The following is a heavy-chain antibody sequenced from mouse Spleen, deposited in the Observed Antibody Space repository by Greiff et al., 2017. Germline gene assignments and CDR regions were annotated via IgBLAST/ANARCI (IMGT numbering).Heavy chain of an antibody. Sequence: EVHLVESGPELVKPGASVKISCKASGYSFTDYNMNWVKQSTGKSLEWIGVINPNYGTTSYNQKFKGKATLTVDQSSSTAYMQLNSLTSEDSAVYYCARKGSPGGDYFAYWGQGTLVTVSA. CDR1: GYSFTDYN. D-gene: IGHD2-13*01. J-gene: IGHJ3*01. CDR3: ARKGSPGGDYFAY. V-gene: IGHV1-39*01. CDR2: INPNYGTT.